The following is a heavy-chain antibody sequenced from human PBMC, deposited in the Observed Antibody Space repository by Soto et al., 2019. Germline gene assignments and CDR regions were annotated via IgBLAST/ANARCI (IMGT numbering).Heavy chain of an antibody. J-gene: IGHJ6*02. CDR2: ISYDGRNK. Sequence: PGGSLRLSCAASGFTFSSYGMHWVRQAPGKGLEWVAVISYDGRNKYYADAVKGRFTISRDNSKNTLYLQMSSLRAEDTAVYYCGKDGSSGWPYFYDMDVWGQGTTVTVSS. D-gene: IGHD6-19*01. CDR3: GKDGSSGWPYFYDMDV. V-gene: IGHV3-30*18. CDR1: GFTFSSYG.